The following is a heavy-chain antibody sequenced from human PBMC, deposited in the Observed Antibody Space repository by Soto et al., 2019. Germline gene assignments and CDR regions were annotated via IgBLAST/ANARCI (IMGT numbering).Heavy chain of an antibody. CDR3: ARSHRYYDFRSGYYPGHWFDP. J-gene: IGHJ5*02. CDR1: GYTFTSYG. CDR2: ISAYNGNT. Sequence: ASVKGSCKASGYTFTSYGISWVRQTPGQGLEWMGWISAYNGNTNYAQKLQGRVTMTTDTSTSTAYMELRSLRSDDTAVYYCARSHRYYDFRSGYYPGHWFDPWGQGTLVTVSS. D-gene: IGHD3-3*01. V-gene: IGHV1-18*01.